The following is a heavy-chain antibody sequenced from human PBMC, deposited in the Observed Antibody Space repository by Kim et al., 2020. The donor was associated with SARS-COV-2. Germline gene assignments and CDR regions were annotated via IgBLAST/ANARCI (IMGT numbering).Heavy chain of an antibody. D-gene: IGHD5-12*01. CDR2: T. J-gene: IGHJ4*02. V-gene: IGHV4-34*01. CDR3: ARQGATIPIDY. Sequence: TNYNPSLKSRVTISVDTSKNQFSLKLSSVTAADTAVYYCARQGATIPIDYWGQGTLVTVSS.